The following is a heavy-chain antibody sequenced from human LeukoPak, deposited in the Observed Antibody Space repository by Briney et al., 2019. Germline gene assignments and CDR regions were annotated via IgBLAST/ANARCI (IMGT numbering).Heavy chain of an antibody. CDR1: GYTFTSYY. CDR3: ARDIVVMPAANGIDY. V-gene: IGHV1-46*01. CDR2: INPSGGST. J-gene: IGHJ4*02. D-gene: IGHD2-2*01. Sequence: ASVKVSCKASGYTFTSYYMHWVRQAPGQGLEWMGIINPSGGSTSYAQKFQGRVTMTRDTSTTTVCMELSSLRSEDTAVYYCARDIVVMPAANGIDYWGQGALVTVSS.